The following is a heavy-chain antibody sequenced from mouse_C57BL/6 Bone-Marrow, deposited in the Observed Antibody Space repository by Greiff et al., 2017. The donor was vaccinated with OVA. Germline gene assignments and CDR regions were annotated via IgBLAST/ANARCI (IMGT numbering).Heavy chain of an antibody. J-gene: IGHJ2*01. D-gene: IGHD2-5*01. V-gene: IGHV1-53*01. CDR1: GYTFTSYW. CDR3: ARGGNSNYVPYDFDY. CDR2: INPSNGGT. Sequence: VQLQQPGTELVKPGASVKLSCKASGYTFTSYWMHWVKQRPGQGLEWIGNINPSNGGTNYNEKFKSKATLTVDKSSSTAYMQLSSLTSEDYAVYYCARGGNSNYVPYDFDYWGQGTTLTVSS.